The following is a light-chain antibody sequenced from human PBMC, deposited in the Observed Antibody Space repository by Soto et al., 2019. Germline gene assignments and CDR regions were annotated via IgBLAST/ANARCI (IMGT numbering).Light chain of an antibody. J-gene: IGKJ2*01. V-gene: IGKV3-15*01. CDR2: GAS. CDR1: QTVSNN. Sequence: EVVLTQSPATLSVSPGERATLSCRTSQTVSNNLAWYHQKTGQAPRILMYGASIRAPGLPVRFRGSGSGTEFTLTISGLESEDVALYYCQQYGRWPYTFGQGTKLETK. CDR3: QQYGRWPYT.